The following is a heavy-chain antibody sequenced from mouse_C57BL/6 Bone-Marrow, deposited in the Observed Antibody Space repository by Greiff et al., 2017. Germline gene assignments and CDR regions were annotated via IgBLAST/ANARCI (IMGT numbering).Heavy chain of an antibody. CDR3: ARSYDGYPSGFAY. CDR2: INPNNGGT. J-gene: IGHJ3*01. V-gene: IGHV1-22*01. D-gene: IGHD2-3*01. Sequence: VQLQQSGPELVKPGASVKMSCKASGYTFTDYNMHWVKQSHGESLEWIGYINPNNGGTSYNQKFKGKATLTVNKSSSTAYMELRSLTSEDSAVYYCARSYDGYPSGFAYWGQGTLVTVSA. CDR1: GYTFTDYN.